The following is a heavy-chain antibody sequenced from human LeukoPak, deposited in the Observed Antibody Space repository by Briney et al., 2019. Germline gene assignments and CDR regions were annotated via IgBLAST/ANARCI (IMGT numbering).Heavy chain of an antibody. CDR2: IHWDGGST. J-gene: IGHJ4*02. V-gene: IGHV3-20*04. Sequence: GGSLRLSCAASGFTFDDYGMSWVRQAPGKGLEWVSGIHWDGGSTGYADSVKSRFTISRDSAKNSLYLQMNSLRAEDAAVYYCARTMRPILTGYYSLDYWGQGTLVTVSS. D-gene: IGHD3-9*01. CDR3: ARTMRPILTGYYSLDY. CDR1: GFTFDDYG.